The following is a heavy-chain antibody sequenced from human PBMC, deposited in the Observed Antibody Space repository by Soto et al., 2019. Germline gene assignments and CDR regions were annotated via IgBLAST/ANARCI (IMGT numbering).Heavy chain of an antibody. CDR3: ARQGPHYDFWSGLSPYYFDY. CDR1: GGSISSYY. J-gene: IGHJ4*02. D-gene: IGHD3-3*01. Sequence: PSETLSLTCTVSGGSISSYYWSWIRQPPGKGLEWIGYIYYSGSTNYNPSLKSRVTISVDTSKNQFSLKLSSVTAADTAVYYCARQGPHYDFWSGLSPYYFDYWGQGTLVTVSS. CDR2: IYYSGST. V-gene: IGHV4-59*08.